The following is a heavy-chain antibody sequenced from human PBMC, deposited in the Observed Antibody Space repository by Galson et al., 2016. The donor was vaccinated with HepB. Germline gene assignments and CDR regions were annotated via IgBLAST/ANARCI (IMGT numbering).Heavy chain of an antibody. CDR2: IYIDGTT. CDR3: ARYYGVSG. CDR1: GFTVNDNY. J-gene: IGHJ3*01. V-gene: IGHV3-53*01. Sequence: SLRLSCAASGFTVNDNYMSWVRQAPGRGLEWVSIIYIDGTTYYADSVKGRFTISRDSSKNTLFLQMNSLSPEDTAVYYCARYYGVSGGGQGTMVTVSS. D-gene: IGHD4-17*01.